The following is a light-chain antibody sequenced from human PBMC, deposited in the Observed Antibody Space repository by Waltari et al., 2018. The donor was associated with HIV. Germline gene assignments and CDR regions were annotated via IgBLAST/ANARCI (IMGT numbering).Light chain of an antibody. J-gene: IGKJ2*01. CDR3: QQYSDWPPYT. Sequence: EVVMTQSPAPLSVSQGGRATLSCRASPNINNYLAWYQQKPGQAPRLLISGASTRVFGVPARFTGTGSGTEFTLTISSLQSEDSAVYYCQQYSDWPPYTFGRGTKLEIE. CDR1: PNINNY. CDR2: GAS. V-gene: IGKV3-15*01.